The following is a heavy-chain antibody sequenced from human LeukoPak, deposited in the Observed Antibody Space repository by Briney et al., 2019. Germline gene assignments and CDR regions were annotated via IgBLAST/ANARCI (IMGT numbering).Heavy chain of an antibody. Sequence: SETLSLTCAVYGGFVSGYYWGWIRQPPGKWLEWMGEINHSGSSNYNPSRNSRVTISVDTYKNQFSLQLSSVTAEDTAVYYCARGWSGALIWLRYTFDYWGQGTLVTVSS. CDR2: INHSGSS. CDR1: GGFVSGYY. J-gene: IGHJ4*02. V-gene: IGHV4-34*01. D-gene: IGHD5-18*01. CDR3: ARGWSGALIWLRYTFDY.